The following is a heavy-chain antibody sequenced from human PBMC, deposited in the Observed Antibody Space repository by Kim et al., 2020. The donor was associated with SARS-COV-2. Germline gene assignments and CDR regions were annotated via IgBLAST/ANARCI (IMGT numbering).Heavy chain of an antibody. Sequence: SVKVSCKASGGTFSSYAISWVRQAPGQGLEWMGGIIPIFGTANYAQKFQGRVTITADESTSTAYMELSSLRSEDTAVYYCARALTVVRPPDYWGQGTLVTVSS. V-gene: IGHV1-69*13. D-gene: IGHD2-2*01. CDR2: IIPIFGTA. CDR3: ARALTVVRPPDY. J-gene: IGHJ4*02. CDR1: GGTFSSYA.